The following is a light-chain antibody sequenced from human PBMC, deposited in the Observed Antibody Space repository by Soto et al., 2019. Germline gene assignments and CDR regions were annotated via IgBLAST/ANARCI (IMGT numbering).Light chain of an antibody. CDR3: QQYDSSPVT. Sequence: EIVLTQSPGTLSLSPGERATLSCRASQSVSSSYLAWYQQKPGQAPRLLIYGASSRATGIPDRFSGSGSGTDLPLTISRLEPEDFAVYSCQQYDSSPVTFGPGTKVDIK. J-gene: IGKJ3*01. V-gene: IGKV3-20*01. CDR1: QSVSSSY. CDR2: GAS.